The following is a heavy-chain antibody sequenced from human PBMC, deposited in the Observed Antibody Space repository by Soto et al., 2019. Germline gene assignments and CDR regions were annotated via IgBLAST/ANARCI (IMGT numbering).Heavy chain of an antibody. CDR2: IAYDERKQ. J-gene: IGHJ4*02. Sequence: GGSLRLSSAASGFTFSNYAMHWVRQAPGKGLELVAVIAYDERKQYYAESVRGRFTISRDNSKNTLYLQISNLRAEDTAVYYCARDLSRGITLIRLEIHHWGPGTLVTVSS. CDR3: ARDLSRGITLIRLEIHH. V-gene: IGHV3-30*04. D-gene: IGHD3-22*01. CDR1: GFTFSNYA.